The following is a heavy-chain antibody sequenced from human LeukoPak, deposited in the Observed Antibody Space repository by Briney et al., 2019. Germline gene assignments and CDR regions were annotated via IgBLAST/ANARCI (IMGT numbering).Heavy chain of an antibody. Sequence: ASVKVSCKASGYTFSTYAIQWVRQAPGQRLEWLGWINVATGNTKYSQKFQDRLTISRDTSASIAYIELSRLRSEDTAVYFCAREHDVLTGFGFDYWGQGTPVTVSS. CDR1: GYTFSTYA. D-gene: IGHD3-9*01. CDR2: INVATGNT. J-gene: IGHJ4*02. CDR3: AREHDVLTGFGFDY. V-gene: IGHV1-3*01.